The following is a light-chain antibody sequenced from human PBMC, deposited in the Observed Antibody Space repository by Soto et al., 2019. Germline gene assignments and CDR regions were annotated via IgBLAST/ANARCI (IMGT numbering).Light chain of an antibody. V-gene: IGLV2-14*03. CDR1: SSDVGRYNF. CDR2: DVA. Sequence: QSVLTQPASVSGSPGQSISISCTGTSSDVGRYNFVSWYQQRPGKAPKLIMYDVANRPSGISNRFSGSKSGNTASLTISGLQAEDEADYYCSSYTGSTSLVYVFGTGTKLTVL. CDR3: SSYTGSTSLVYV. J-gene: IGLJ1*01.